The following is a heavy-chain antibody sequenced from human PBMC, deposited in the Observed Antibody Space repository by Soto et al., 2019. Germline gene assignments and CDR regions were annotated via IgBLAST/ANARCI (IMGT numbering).Heavy chain of an antibody. Sequence: SETLSLTCTVSGGSISSSSYYWGWIRQPPGKGLEWIGSIYYSGSTYYNPSLKSRVTISVDTSKNQFSLKLSSVTAADTAVYYCAGTRGSGSISGWYYYYMDVWGKGTTVTVSS. CDR3: AGTRGSGSISGWYYYYMDV. J-gene: IGHJ6*03. V-gene: IGHV4-39*01. D-gene: IGHD6-19*01. CDR2: IYYSGST. CDR1: GGSISSSSYY.